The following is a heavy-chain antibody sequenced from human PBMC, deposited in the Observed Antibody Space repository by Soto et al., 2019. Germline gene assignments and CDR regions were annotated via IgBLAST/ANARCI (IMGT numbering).Heavy chain of an antibody. D-gene: IGHD3-22*01. J-gene: IGHJ4*02. CDR3: ATYYYDSSGYGHPRDY. V-gene: IGHV1-69*02. CDR2: IIPILGIA. Sequence: QVQVVQSGAEVKKPGSSVKVSCKASGGTFSSYTISWVRQAPGQGLEWMGRIIPILGIANYAQKFQGRVTITADKSTSTACMELSSLRSEDTAAYYCATYYYDSSGYGHPRDYWGQGTLVTVSS. CDR1: GGTFSSYT.